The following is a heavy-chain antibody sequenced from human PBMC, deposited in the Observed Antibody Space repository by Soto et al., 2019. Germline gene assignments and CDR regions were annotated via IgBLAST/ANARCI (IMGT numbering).Heavy chain of an antibody. Sequence: GGSLRLSCAASGFTFSSYGMHWVRQAPGKGLKWVAVISYDGSNKYYADSVKGRFTISRDNSKNTLYLQMNSLRAEDTAVYYCAKSIGGYDYDRYYYYYMDVWGKGTTVTVSS. J-gene: IGHJ6*03. V-gene: IGHV3-30*18. CDR2: ISYDGSNK. D-gene: IGHD5-12*01. CDR3: AKSIGGYDYDRYYYYYMDV. CDR1: GFTFSSYG.